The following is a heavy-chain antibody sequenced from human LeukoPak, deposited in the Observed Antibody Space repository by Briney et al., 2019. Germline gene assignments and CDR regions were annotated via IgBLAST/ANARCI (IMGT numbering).Heavy chain of an antibody. Sequence: SQTLSLTCTVSGGSISSGSYYWGWIRQPPGKGLEWIGSIYYSGSTYYNPSLKSRVTISVDTSKNQFSLKLSSVTAADTAVYYCAIAGYYGSGSRYYFDYWGQGTLVTVSS. V-gene: IGHV4-39*01. CDR3: AIAGYYGSGSRYYFDY. CDR1: GGSISSGSYY. D-gene: IGHD3-10*01. J-gene: IGHJ4*02. CDR2: IYYSGST.